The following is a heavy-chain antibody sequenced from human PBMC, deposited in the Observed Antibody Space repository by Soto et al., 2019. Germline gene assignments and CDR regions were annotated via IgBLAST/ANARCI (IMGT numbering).Heavy chain of an antibody. CDR2: ISGSGGST. D-gene: IGHD2-2*02. V-gene: IGHV3-23*01. J-gene: IGHJ6*02. CDR3: AKDPPRGYCSSTSCYSGYYYGMHV. Sequence: GGSLRLSCAASGFTFSSYAMSWVRQAPGKGLEWVSAISGSGGSTYYADSVKGRFSISRDNSKNTLYLQMNSLRAEDTAVYYCAKDPPRGYCSSTSCYSGYYYGMHVRGPGPMVTVSS. CDR1: GFTFSSYA.